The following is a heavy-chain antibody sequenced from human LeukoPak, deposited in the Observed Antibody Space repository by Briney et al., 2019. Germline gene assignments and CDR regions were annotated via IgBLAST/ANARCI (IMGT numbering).Heavy chain of an antibody. CDR1: GYTVTSYY. CDR2: INPSGGST. D-gene: IGHD3-9*01. J-gene: IGHJ5*02. Sequence: EASVKVSCKASGYTVTSYYMHWVRQAPGQGLEWMGIINPSGGSTSYAQKFQGRVTMTRDTSTSTVYMELSSLRSEDTAVYYCAREGSWRYFDWLPSAPPTDNWFDPWGQGTLVTVSS. CDR3: AREGSWRYFDWLPSAPPTDNWFDP. V-gene: IGHV1-46*01.